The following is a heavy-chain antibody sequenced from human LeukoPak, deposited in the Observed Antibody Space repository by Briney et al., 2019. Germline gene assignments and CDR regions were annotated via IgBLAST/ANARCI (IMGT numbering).Heavy chain of an antibody. V-gene: IGHV3-74*01. Sequence: PGGSLRLSCAASGFTFSSYWMHWVRQAPGKGLVWVSRINSDGSSTSYADSVRGRFTISRDNAKNTLYLQMNSLRAEDTAVYYCARIWAAADPFDYWGQGTLVTVSS. CDR1: GFTFSSYW. D-gene: IGHD6-13*01. CDR3: ARIWAAADPFDY. J-gene: IGHJ4*02. CDR2: INSDGSST.